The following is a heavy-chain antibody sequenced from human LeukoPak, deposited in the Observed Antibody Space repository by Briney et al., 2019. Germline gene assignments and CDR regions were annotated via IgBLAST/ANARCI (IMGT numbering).Heavy chain of an antibody. CDR3: ARDLEWDIVVVPAAVDFDY. CDR2: ISYDGSNK. J-gene: IGHJ4*02. Sequence: PGGSLRLSCPASGFTFSSYAMHWVRQAPGKGLEWVAVISYDGSNKYYADSVKGRFTISRDNSKNTLYLQMNSLRAEDTAVYYCARDLEWDIVVVPAAVDFDYWGQGTLVTVSS. D-gene: IGHD2-2*01. CDR1: GFTFSSYA. V-gene: IGHV3-30*04.